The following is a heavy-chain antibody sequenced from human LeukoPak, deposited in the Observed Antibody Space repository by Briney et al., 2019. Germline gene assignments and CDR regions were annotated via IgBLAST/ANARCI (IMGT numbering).Heavy chain of an antibody. J-gene: IGHJ4*02. CDR2: IIPIFGTA. Sequence: SVKVSCKASGGTFISYAISWVRQAPGQGLERMGRIIPIFGTANYAQKFQGRVTITTDESTSTAYMELSSLRSEDTAVYYCARGSSSFGYYFDYWGQGTLVTVSS. CDR3: ARGSSSFGYYFDY. V-gene: IGHV1-69*05. D-gene: IGHD6-6*01. CDR1: GGTFISYA.